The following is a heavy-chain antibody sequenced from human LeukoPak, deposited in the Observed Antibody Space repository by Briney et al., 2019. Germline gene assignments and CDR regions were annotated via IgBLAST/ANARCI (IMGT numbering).Heavy chain of an antibody. V-gene: IGHV3-53*01. CDR1: GFTVSSNY. J-gene: IGHJ3*02. D-gene: IGHD3-3*01. CDR2: IYSGGST. Sequence: GGSLRLSCAASGFTVSSNYMSWVRQAPGKGLEWVSVIYSGGSTYYADSVKGRFTISRDNSKNTLYLQMNSLRAEDTAVYYCARVIRSYYDFWSGPDAFGIWGQGTMVTVSS. CDR3: ARVIRSYYDFWSGPDAFGI.